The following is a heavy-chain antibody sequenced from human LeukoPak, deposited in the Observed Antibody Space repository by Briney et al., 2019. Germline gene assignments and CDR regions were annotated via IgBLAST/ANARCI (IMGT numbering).Heavy chain of an antibody. CDR1: GFTFSCYW. CDR3: VGEIRLVTAHWFDP. CDR2: IKLDGSET. J-gene: IGHJ5*02. Sequence: GGPLSFSSAASGFTFSCYWINWVRQAPGKGLEGVANIKLDGSETYYVDSVKGRFTISRDNAKNSVYLQMDSLRAEDTAVYYCVGEIRLVTAHWFDPWGQGTLVTVSS. V-gene: IGHV3-7*01. D-gene: IGHD2-21*02.